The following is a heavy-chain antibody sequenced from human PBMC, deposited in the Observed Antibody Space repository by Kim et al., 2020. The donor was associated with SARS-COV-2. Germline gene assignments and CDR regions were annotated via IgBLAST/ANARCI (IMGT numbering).Heavy chain of an antibody. CDR3: VKSKMWDASASDI. D-gene: IGHD1-26*01. V-gene: IGHV3-23*03. J-gene: IGHJ6*01. CDR1: GFRFSDYA. Sequence: GGSLRLSCAASGFRFSDYAMSWVRQAPGKGLEWVSSLFSGGSTRTYGGFVEGRFTISRDNAESTLYLQMNSLRADDTAVSYCVKSKMWDASASDIWGRG. CDR2: LFSGGSTR.